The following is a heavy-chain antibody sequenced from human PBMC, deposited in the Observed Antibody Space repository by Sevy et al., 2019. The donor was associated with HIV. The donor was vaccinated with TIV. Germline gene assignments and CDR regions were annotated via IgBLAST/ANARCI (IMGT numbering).Heavy chain of an antibody. Sequence: APVKVSCKASGDTFSTYGLSWVRQAPGQGLEWMGGIIPIFGTPNYSQKFQGRVTITADESASTAYMELSSLRSEDTALYYCAREGGVGTTGDYDAFDIWGHGTLVTVSS. CDR2: IIPIFGTP. D-gene: IGHD7-27*01. CDR3: AREGGVGTTGDYDAFDI. J-gene: IGHJ3*02. V-gene: IGHV1-69*13. CDR1: GDTFSTYG.